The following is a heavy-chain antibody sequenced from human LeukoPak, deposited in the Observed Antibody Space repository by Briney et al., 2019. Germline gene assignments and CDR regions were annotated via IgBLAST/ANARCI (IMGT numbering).Heavy chain of an antibody. D-gene: IGHD1-14*01. CDR2: INPSGGST. CDR3: AKDRGENQHTPLL. V-gene: IGHV1-46*02. J-gene: IGHJ4*02. CDR1: GYTFNNHY. Sequence: ASVKVSCKASGYTFNNHYMYWVRQAPGQGLEWMGVINPSGGSTSYAQKFQGRVTMTRDTSTRTVYMEVNSLRSEDTAVYYCAKDRGENQHTPLLWGQGILVTVSS.